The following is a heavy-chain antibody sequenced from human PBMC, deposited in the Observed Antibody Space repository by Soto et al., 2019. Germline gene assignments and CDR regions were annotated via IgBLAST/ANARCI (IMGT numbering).Heavy chain of an antibody. CDR2: IIPIFDTA. D-gene: IGHD4-4*01. CDR1: GGTFSNYA. Sequence: QVQLVQSGAEVKKPGSSVKVSCKASGGTFSNYAISWVRQAPGQGLEWMGGIIPIFDTANYAQKFQGSVTIIADKSTYTVYLQLSSLRSEDTAVYYCARGAPDSSNWRYGLQTFDSWGQGSLVTVSS. J-gene: IGHJ5*01. CDR3: ARGAPDSSNWRYGLQTFDS. V-gene: IGHV1-69*06.